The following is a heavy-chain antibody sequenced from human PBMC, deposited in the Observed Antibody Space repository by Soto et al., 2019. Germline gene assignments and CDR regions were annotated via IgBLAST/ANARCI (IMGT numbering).Heavy chain of an antibody. CDR2: IYSGGNT. J-gene: IGHJ1*01. CDR3: ARVEAVTMVRGVISDGYFQH. V-gene: IGHV3-66*01. Sequence: EVQLVESGGGLVQPGGSLRLSCAASGFTVSSNYMSWVRQAPGKGLEWVSIIYSGGNTYYADSVKGRFTIYRDNSKNTLYPQMTSLRDEDRAVYDCARVEAVTMVRGVISDGYFQHWGQGTLVTVSS. D-gene: IGHD3-10*01. CDR1: GFTVSSNY.